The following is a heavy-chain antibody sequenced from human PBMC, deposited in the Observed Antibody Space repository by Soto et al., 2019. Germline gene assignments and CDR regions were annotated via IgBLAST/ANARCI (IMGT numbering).Heavy chain of an antibody. CDR2: IYYSGST. CDR3: ARRSCSGGSCRKPFDY. V-gene: IGHV4-39*01. J-gene: IGHJ4*02. D-gene: IGHD2-15*01. Sequence: QLQLQESGPGLVKPSETLSLTCTVSGGSISSSSYYWGWIRQPPGKGLEWIGSIYYSGSTYYNPSLKSRVTIAVDTSKNQFSLKLSSVTAADTAVYYCARRSCSGGSCRKPFDYWGQGTLVTVSS. CDR1: GGSISSSSYY.